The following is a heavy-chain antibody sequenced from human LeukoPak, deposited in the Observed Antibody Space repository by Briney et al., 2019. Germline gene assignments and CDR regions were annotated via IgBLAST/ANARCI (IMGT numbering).Heavy chain of an antibody. CDR3: SRGGRNLDY. D-gene: IGHD1-14*01. CDR1: GFTFSAHW. J-gene: IGHJ4*02. Sequence: GGSLRLSCAASGFTFSAHWMSWVRQAPGKGLEWVANIKVDGSDKNYVDSVKGRSTISRDNTKNSLYLQMNSLRAEDTAVYYCSRGGRNLDYWGQGTLVTVSS. CDR2: IKVDGSDK. V-gene: IGHV3-7*01.